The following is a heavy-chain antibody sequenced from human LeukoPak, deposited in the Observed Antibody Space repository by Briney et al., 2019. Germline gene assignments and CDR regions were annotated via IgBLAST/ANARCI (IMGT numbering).Heavy chain of an antibody. J-gene: IGHJ3*02. V-gene: IGHV3-23*01. CDR2: ISGSGGST. CDR3: AIHKSRWNYANDAFDI. D-gene: IGHD1-7*01. Sequence: GGSLRLSCAASGFTFSSYAMSWVRQAPGKGLEWVSAISGSGGSTYYADSVKGRFTISRDNSKNTLYLQMNSLRAEDTAVYYCAIHKSRWNYANDAFDIWGQGTMVTVSS. CDR1: GFTFSSYA.